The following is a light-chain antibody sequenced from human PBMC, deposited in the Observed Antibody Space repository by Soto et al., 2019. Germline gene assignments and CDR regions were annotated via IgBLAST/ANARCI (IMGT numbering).Light chain of an antibody. CDR3: TSYTTSNTPVI. J-gene: IGLJ2*01. CDR1: RSDVDSFNR. CDR2: EVN. V-gene: IGLV2-18*02. Sequence: QSALTQPPSVSGPPGQSVTISCRGTRSDVDSFNRVSWYQQAPRVAPRLLIYEVNNRPSGVPDRFSRSKSGDTTSLTIFGLQAEDEGEYYCTSYTTSNTPVIFGGGTKLTVL.